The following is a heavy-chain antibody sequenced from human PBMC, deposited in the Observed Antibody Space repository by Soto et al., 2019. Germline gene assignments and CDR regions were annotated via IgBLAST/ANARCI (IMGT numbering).Heavy chain of an antibody. D-gene: IGHD2-2*01. J-gene: IGHJ6*02. CDR2: IRSKAYGGTT. Sequence: PGGSLRLSCTASGFTFGYYAMSWVRQAPGKGLEWVGFIRSKAYGGTTEYAASVKGRFTISRDDSKSIAYLQMNSLKTEDTAVYYCTRDIVVVPAAIGGGYYYYGMDVWGQGTTVTVSS. CDR1: GFTFGYYA. V-gene: IGHV3-49*04. CDR3: TRDIVVVPAAIGGGYYYYGMDV.